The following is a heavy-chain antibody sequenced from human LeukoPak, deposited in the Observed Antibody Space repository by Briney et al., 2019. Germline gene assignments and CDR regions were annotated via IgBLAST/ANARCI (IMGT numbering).Heavy chain of an antibody. J-gene: IGHJ4*02. CDR1: GFTFSSYE. CDR3: APLSYGLGY. Sequence: GGSLRLSCAASGFTFSSYEMNWVRQAPGKGLEWVSYISSSGSTIYYADSAKGRFTISRDNAKNSLYLQMNSLRAEDTAVYYCAPLSYGLGYWGQGTLVTVSS. V-gene: IGHV3-48*03. D-gene: IGHD5-18*01. CDR2: ISSSGSTI.